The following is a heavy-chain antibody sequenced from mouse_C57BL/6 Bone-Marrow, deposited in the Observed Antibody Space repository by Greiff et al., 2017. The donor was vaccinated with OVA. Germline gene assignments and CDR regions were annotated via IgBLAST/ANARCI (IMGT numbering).Heavy chain of an antibody. CDR2: IDPETGGT. CDR1: GYTFTDYE. D-gene: IGHD2-2*01. V-gene: IGHV1-15*01. CDR3: TRRRMVTTSWFAY. J-gene: IGHJ3*01. Sequence: VQLQQSGAELVRPGASVTLSCKASGYTFTDYEMHWVKQTPVHGLEWIGAIDPETGGTAYNQKFKGKAILTADKSSSTAYMELRSLTSEDSAVYYCTRRRMVTTSWFAYWGQGTLVTVSA.